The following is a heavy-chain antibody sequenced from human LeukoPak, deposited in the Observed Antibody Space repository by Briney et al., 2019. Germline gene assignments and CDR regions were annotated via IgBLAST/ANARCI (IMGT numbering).Heavy chain of an antibody. CDR3: VKGWLCEY. D-gene: IGHD5-12*01. V-gene: IGHV3-30*02. Sequence: GGSLRLSYAASGFTFSGLGMHWVRQAPGKGLQWVAFISHDGSDKYYVDSVKGRFTISRDNSKSTLSLQMKSLRVEDTAVYYCVKGWLCEYWGQGTPVTVSS. CDR1: GFTFSGLG. J-gene: IGHJ4*02. CDR2: ISHDGSDK.